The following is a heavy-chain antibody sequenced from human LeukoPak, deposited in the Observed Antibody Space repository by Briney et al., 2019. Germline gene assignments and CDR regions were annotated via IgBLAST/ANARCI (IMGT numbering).Heavy chain of an antibody. CDR1: GFTFSSDS. Sequence: GGSLRLSCAASGFTFSSDSMNWLRQAPGRGLEWVSSISSSSSFIYYADSVKGRFTISRDNDKNSLCLQMNAQRAEDTAVYYCARASSCVDYWGQGTLVTVSS. CDR3: ARASSCVDY. V-gene: IGHV3-21*01. CDR2: ISSSSSFI. J-gene: IGHJ4*02. D-gene: IGHD2-15*01.